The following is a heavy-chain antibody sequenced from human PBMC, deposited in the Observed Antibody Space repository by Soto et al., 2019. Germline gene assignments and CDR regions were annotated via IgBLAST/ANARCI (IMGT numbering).Heavy chain of an antibody. J-gene: IGHJ6*02. Sequence: QVRLVQSEAEVKKPGSSVKVSCKASGGVFRTFSIYWVRQAPGQGLEWMGSIIPIFGTPNYAPRFQGRVTISADESTTTAYMEVTSLTSEDTAMYFCASRQGGNLDRYHNMDVWGQGTTVTVSS. CDR2: IIPIFGTP. CDR1: GGVFRTFS. CDR3: ASRQGGNLDRYHNMDV. V-gene: IGHV1-69*18. D-gene: IGHD4-4*01.